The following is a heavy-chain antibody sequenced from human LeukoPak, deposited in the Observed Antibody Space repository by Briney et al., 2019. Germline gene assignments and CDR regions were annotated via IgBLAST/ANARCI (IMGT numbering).Heavy chain of an antibody. D-gene: IGHD6-19*01. CDR2: ISSNGGST. CDR3: ADSSGWYYFDY. J-gene: IGHJ4*02. CDR1: GFTFSSYA. V-gene: IGHV3-64D*06. Sequence: PGGSLRLSCSASGFTFSSYAMHWVRQAPGKGLEYVSAISSNGGSTYYADSVKGRFTISRDNSKNTLYLQMSSLRAEDTAVYYCADSSGWYYFDYWGQGTPVTVSS.